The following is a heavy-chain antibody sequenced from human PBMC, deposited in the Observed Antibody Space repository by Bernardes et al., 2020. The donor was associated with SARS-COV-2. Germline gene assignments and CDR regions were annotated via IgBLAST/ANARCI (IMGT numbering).Heavy chain of an antibody. CDR3: AREPIAARPRIWFDP. D-gene: IGHD6-6*01. CDR1: GDTFTSYA. Sequence: SVKVSCKASGDTFTSYAFSWVRPAPGQGLAWMGLIIPWFCSTNYAQNFQGRVTITADESSSTAYMEPSSLRSEDTALYYCAREPIAARPRIWFDPWGQGTLVTVSS. J-gene: IGHJ5*02. CDR2: IIPWFCST. V-gene: IGHV1-69*13.